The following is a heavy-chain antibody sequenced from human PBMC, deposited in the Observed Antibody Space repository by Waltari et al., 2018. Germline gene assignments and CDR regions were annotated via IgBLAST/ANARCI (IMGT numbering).Heavy chain of an antibody. Sequence: EVQLLESGGGLAQPGGSVRLSCAASGFDFFTHAMSWVRQAPGKGLEWVSGISDSGVITNYADSVKGRFTVSRDNSMNTVFLQLNSLTAEDTAIYYCARHLYGVDYLELDNWGRGTLVTVSS. J-gene: IGHJ4*02. D-gene: IGHD2-21*01. V-gene: IGHV3-23*01. CDR1: GFDFFTHA. CDR3: ARHLYGVDYLELDN. CDR2: ISDSGVIT.